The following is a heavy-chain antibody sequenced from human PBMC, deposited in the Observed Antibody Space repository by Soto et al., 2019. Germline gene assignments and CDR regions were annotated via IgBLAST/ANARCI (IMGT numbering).Heavy chain of an antibody. CDR1: GFTFSSYG. CDR3: AREGGYDFWSAYDFDY. Sequence: QVQLVXSGGXVVQPGRSLXLSCAASGFTFSSYGMHWVRQAPGKGLEWVAVIWYDGSNKYYADSVKGRFTNSRDNSKNTLYLQMNSLRAEDTAVYYCAREGGYDFWSAYDFDYWGQGTLVTVSS. J-gene: IGHJ4*02. D-gene: IGHD3-3*01. V-gene: IGHV3-33*01. CDR2: IWYDGSNK.